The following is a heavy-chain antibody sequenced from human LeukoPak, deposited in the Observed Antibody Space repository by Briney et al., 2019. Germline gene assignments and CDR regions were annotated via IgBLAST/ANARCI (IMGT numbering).Heavy chain of an antibody. Sequence: SETLSLTCTVSGGSISSGSYYWSWIRQPAGKGLEWIGRIYTSGSTNYNPSLKSRVTISVDTSKNQFSLKLSSVPAADTAVYYCAREVWFGEIYYYYMDVWGKGTTVTISS. CDR2: IYTSGST. CDR3: AREVWFGEIYYYYMDV. D-gene: IGHD3-10*01. J-gene: IGHJ6*03. CDR1: GGSISSGSYY. V-gene: IGHV4-61*02.